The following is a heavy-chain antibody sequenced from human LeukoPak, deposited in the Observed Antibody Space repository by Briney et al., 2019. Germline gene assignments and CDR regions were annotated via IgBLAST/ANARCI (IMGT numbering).Heavy chain of an antibody. Sequence: GGSLRLSCAASGFTFSSYGMHWVCQAPGKGLEWVAVISYDGSNKYYADSVKGRFTISRDNSKNTLYLQMNSLRAEDTAVYYCAKDRSLPYYDFWSGYYNRMDVWGQGTTVTVSS. D-gene: IGHD3-3*01. J-gene: IGHJ6*02. CDR1: GFTFSSYG. CDR2: ISYDGSNK. CDR3: AKDRSLPYYDFWSGYYNRMDV. V-gene: IGHV3-30*18.